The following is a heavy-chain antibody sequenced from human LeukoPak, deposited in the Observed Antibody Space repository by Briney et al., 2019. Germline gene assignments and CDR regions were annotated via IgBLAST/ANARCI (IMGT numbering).Heavy chain of an antibody. Sequence: GGSLRLSCAASGFTFSSYWMSWVRQAPGKGLEWVANIKQDGSEKYYVDSVKGRFTISRDNAKNSLYLQMNSLRAEDTAVYCCAREHPAYDSSGYAFDIWGQGTMVTVSS. J-gene: IGHJ3*02. D-gene: IGHD3-22*01. CDR1: GFTFSSYW. CDR3: AREHPAYDSSGYAFDI. V-gene: IGHV3-7*01. CDR2: IKQDGSEK.